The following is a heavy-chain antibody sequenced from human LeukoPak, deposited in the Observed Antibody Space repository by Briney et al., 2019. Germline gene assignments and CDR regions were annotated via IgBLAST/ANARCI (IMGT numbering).Heavy chain of an antibody. CDR2: INPNSGGT. Sequence: ASVKVSCKASGYTFTGYYTNWVRQAPGQGPEWMGRINPNSGGTNYAQRFQGRVTMTRDTSISTAYMELSRLRSDDTAVYYCARSRSGTYYPFDYWGQGTLVTVSS. D-gene: IGHD1-26*01. V-gene: IGHV1-2*06. J-gene: IGHJ4*02. CDR3: ARSRSGTYYPFDY. CDR1: GYTFTGYY.